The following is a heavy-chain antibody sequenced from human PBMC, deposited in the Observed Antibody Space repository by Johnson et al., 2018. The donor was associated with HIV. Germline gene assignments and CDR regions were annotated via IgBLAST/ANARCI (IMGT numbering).Heavy chain of an antibody. CDR3: ARGPKNPGLDAFDI. D-gene: IGHD1-14*01. CDR1: GFNLDDYG. CDR2: IKRQIDGGTT. V-gene: IGHV3-15*02. J-gene: IGHJ3*02. Sequence: VQLVESGGTVVRPGGSLRLSCVASGFNLDDYGMSWVRQAPGKGLEWVGRIKRQIDGGTTDYATPFKGRFTFSRDDSKNSLYLQMNSLKTEDTAVYYCARGPKNPGLDAFDIWGQGTVVTVSS.